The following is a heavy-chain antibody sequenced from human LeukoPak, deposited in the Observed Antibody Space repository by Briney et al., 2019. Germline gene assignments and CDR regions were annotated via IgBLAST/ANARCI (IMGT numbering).Heavy chain of an antibody. J-gene: IGHJ6*02. V-gene: IGHV4-59*08. D-gene: IGHD1-26*01. CDR2: MYHSGKI. Sequence: SEPLSLTCTVSRASISNYYWSWIRHTPGKGLEWIGYMYHSGKINYNLPLKPLAPISIDTARNQFTLRLRFVTAADTAVYYCARHIDPYYYGVDVWGQGTTVTVSS. CDR3: ARHIDPYYYGVDV. CDR1: RASISNYY.